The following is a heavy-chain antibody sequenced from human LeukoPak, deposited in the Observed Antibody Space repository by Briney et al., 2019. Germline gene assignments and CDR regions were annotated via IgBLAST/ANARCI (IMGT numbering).Heavy chain of an antibody. Sequence: ASVKVSCKASGGTFSSYAISWVRQAPGQGLEWMGWISAYNGNTNYAQKLQGRVTMTTDTSTSTAYMELRSLRSDDTAVYYCALSGSYSDFDYWGQGTLVTVSS. CDR2: ISAYNGNT. CDR3: ALSGSYSDFDY. J-gene: IGHJ4*02. V-gene: IGHV1-18*01. CDR1: GGTFSSYA. D-gene: IGHD1-26*01.